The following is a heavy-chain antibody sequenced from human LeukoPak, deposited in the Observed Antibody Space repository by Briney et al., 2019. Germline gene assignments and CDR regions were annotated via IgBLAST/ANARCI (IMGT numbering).Heavy chain of an antibody. Sequence: PGGSLRLSCAASGFTFSSYGMHWVRPAPGKGLEWVAVISYDGSNKYYADSVKGRFTISRDNSKNTLYLQMNSLRAEDTAVYYCAKDGSYDFWSGYSGYFDYWGQGTLVTVSS. J-gene: IGHJ4*02. CDR1: GFTFSSYG. CDR2: ISYDGSNK. V-gene: IGHV3-30*18. D-gene: IGHD3-3*01. CDR3: AKDGSYDFWSGYSGYFDY.